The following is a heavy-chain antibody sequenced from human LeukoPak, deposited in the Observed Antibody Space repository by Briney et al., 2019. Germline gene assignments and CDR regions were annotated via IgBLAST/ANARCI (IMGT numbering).Heavy chain of an antibody. V-gene: IGHV3-7*01. Sequence: GGSLRLSCAASGFTFSNYWMGWVRQAPGKGLEWVANIKHDGSEIYYVDFVKGRFTISRDTAKDSLYLQMNSLRAEDTAVYYCARDRGHNGYDLYDYWGQGTLVTVSS. J-gene: IGHJ4*02. CDR1: GFTFSNYW. CDR2: IKHDGSEI. CDR3: ARDRGHNGYDLYDY. D-gene: IGHD5-12*01.